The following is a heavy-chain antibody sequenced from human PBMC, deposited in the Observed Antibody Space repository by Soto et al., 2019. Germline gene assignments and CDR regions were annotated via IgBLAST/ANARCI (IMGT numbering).Heavy chain of an antibody. V-gene: IGHV4-4*02. CDR1: KGSSSSSNW. J-gene: IGHJ6*03. CDR2: IYHSGST. CDR3: ARGDSGYDWGYYYYYMDV. Sequence: LSLTCGVAKGSSSSSNWWRFVRQPTGKGLEWIGEIYHSGSTNYNPSLKSRVTISVDKSKNQFSLKLSSVTAADTAVYYCARGDSGYDWGYYYYYMDVWGKGTTVTVSS. D-gene: IGHD5-12*01.